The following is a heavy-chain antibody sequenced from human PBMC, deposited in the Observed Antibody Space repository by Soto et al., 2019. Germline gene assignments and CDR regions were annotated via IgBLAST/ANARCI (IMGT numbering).Heavy chain of an antibody. J-gene: IGHJ6*02. V-gene: IGHV4-30-2*01. Sequence: TLSLPGAFSGASLAMGGYAWRWIKPPPGKGLEWIGNIHHTGNSFSNSSLKSRVTISVDTSKNQFSLKLSSVTAADTAVYYCARAPYGDYYYYGMDFWGQGTTVTVSS. CDR3: ARAPYGDYYYYGMDF. D-gene: IGHD4-17*01. CDR2: IHHTGNS. CDR1: GASLAMGGYA.